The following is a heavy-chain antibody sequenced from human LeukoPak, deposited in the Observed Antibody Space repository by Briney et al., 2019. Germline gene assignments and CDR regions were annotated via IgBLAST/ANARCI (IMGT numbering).Heavy chain of an antibody. J-gene: IGHJ6*04. V-gene: IGHV1-69*06. CDR3: GRGTILRVIRTPYYYYGMDV. Sequence: ASVKVSCKASGGTFSSYAISWVRQAPGQGLEWMGGIIPIFGTANYAQKFQGRVTITSDKSTSTTYMELSRLTSEDTVVYYCGRGTILRVIRTPYYYYGMDVWGKGTTVTVSS. CDR1: GGTFSSYA. CDR2: IIPIFGTA. D-gene: IGHD3-3*01.